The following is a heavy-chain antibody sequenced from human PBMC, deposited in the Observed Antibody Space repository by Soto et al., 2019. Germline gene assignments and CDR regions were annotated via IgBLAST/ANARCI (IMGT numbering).Heavy chain of an antibody. CDR2: IYYGGST. Sequence: QVQLQESGPGLVKPSQTLSLTCTVSGGSISSGDYYWSWIRQPPGKGLEWIGYIYYGGSTYYNPSLKSRVTISVDTSKNQFSLKLSSVTAADTAVYYCARTTTVYYDSSGYYSFDYWGQGTLVTVSS. J-gene: IGHJ4*02. V-gene: IGHV4-30-4*01. CDR3: ARTTTVYYDSSGYYSFDY. D-gene: IGHD3-22*01. CDR1: GGSISSGDYY.